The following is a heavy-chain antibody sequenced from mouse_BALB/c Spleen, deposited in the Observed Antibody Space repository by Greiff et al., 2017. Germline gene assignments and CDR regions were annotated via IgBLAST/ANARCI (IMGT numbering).Heavy chain of an antibody. Sequence: VKLVESGPGLVAPSQSLSITCTVSGFSLTSYGVSWVRQPPGKGLEWLGVIWGDGSTNYHSALISRLSISKDNSKSQVFLKLNSLQTDDTATYYCAQGKDWTTGGYFDYWGQGTTLTVSS. CDR2: IWGDGST. CDR1: GFSLTSYG. V-gene: IGHV2-3*01. CDR3: AQGKDWTTGGYFDY. J-gene: IGHJ2*01. D-gene: IGHD2-12*01.